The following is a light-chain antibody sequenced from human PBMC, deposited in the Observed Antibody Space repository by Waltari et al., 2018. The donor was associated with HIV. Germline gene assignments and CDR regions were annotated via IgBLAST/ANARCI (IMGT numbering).Light chain of an antibody. CDR2: EVN. V-gene: IGLV2-14*03. Sequence: QSALTQPASVSASPGQSITISCTGTSSDVGGYNYVSWYRQHPGEAPKVIIYEVNRRPSGFSNRFTASKSGNTASLAISGLQPEDEADYFCSSYTSSSTHVFGPGTKVTVL. J-gene: IGLJ1*01. CDR1: SSDVGGYNY. CDR3: SSYTSSSTHV.